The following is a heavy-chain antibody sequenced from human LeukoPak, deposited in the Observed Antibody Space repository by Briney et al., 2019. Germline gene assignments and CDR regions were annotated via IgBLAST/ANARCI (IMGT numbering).Heavy chain of an antibody. Sequence: ASVKVSCKASGYTFTSYDINWVRQATGQGLEWMGWMNPNSGNTGYAQKFQGRVTMTRDMSTSTVYMELSSLRSEDTAVYYCARGPDYYDSSGYFGDYWGQGTLVTVSS. CDR2: MNPNSGNT. CDR1: GYTFTSYD. CDR3: ARGPDYYDSSGYFGDY. D-gene: IGHD3-22*01. J-gene: IGHJ4*02. V-gene: IGHV1-8*01.